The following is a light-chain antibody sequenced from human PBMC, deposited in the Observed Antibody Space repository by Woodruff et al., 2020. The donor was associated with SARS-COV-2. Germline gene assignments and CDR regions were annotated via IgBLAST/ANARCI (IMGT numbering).Light chain of an antibody. CDR2: KDT. CDR1: ALPKQY. J-gene: IGLJ3*02. CDR3: HSADSTNNWV. V-gene: IGLV3-25*01. Sequence: ALPKQYAYWYQQKSGQAPVMLIYKDTKRPAGIPERFSGSSSGTTATLTISGVQAEDEGDYYCHSADSTNNWVFGGG.